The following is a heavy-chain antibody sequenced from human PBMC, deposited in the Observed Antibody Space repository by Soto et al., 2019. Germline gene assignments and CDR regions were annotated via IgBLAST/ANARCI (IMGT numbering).Heavy chain of an antibody. D-gene: IGHD3-10*01. V-gene: IGHV1-3*01. CDR1: GYTFTSYA. J-gene: IGHJ3*02. CDR2: INAGNGNT. Sequence: ASVKVSCKASGYTFTSYAMHWVRQAPGQRLEWMGWINAGNGNTKYSQKFQGRVTITRDTSASTAYMELSSLRSEDTAVYYCARGRTPMVRGPGTFDIWGQGTMVTVSS. CDR3: ARGRTPMVRGPGTFDI.